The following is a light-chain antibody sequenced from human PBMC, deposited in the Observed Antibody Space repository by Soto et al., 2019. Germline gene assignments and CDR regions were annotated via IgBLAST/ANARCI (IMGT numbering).Light chain of an antibody. V-gene: IGLV2-14*01. CDR2: EVS. CDR3: SSYTSSSTLV. CDR1: SSDVCGYNY. J-gene: IGLJ2*01. Sequence: QSVLTQPASVSGSPGQSITISCTGTSSDVCGYNYVSWYQQHPGIAPKLMISEVSNRPSGVSNRFSGSKSGNTASLTISGLQAEDEADYYCSSYTSSSTLVFGGGTKVTVL.